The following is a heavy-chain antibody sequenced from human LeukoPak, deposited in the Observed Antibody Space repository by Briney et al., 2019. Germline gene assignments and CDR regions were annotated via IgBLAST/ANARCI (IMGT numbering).Heavy chain of an antibody. CDR3: ATSGSLRHAFDI. CDR1: GYTFTSYG. CDR2: ISAYNGNT. Sequence: ASVKVSCKASGYTFTSYGISWVRQAPGQGLECMGWISAYNGNTNYAQKLPGRVTMTTDTSTSTAYMELRSLRSVAMAVYYRATSGSLRHAFDIWGQGTMVTVSS. V-gene: IGHV1-18*03. D-gene: IGHD1-26*01. J-gene: IGHJ3*02.